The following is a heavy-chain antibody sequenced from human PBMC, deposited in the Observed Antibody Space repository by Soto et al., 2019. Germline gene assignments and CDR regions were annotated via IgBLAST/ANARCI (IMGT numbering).Heavy chain of an antibody. CDR3: ARRFTGTWGEKFDY. V-gene: IGHV4-59*01. CDR1: GASISNYY. D-gene: IGHD7-27*01. CDR2: IYYSGST. Sequence: PSETLSLTCTVSGASISNYYWSWIRQPAGQGLQLIGYIYYSGSTNYNPSLKSRVTISVDTSKNQFSLKLSSVTAADTAIYYCARRFTGTWGEKFDYWGQGNLVTVSS. J-gene: IGHJ4*02.